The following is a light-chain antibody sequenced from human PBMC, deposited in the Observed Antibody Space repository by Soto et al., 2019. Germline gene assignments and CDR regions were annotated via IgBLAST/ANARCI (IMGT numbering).Light chain of an antibody. V-gene: IGKV4-1*01. CDR2: WAS. CDR3: QQYYSAPPYT. Sequence: DIVMTQSPDSLAVSLGERATINCMSSQSVLYSSNNKNYLAWYQQRPGQPPKLLIYWASTRESGVPERFSGSGSGTHFTLPISSLQAEDVAVYYCQQYYSAPPYTFGQGTKLEIK. J-gene: IGKJ2*01. CDR1: QSVLYSSNNKNY.